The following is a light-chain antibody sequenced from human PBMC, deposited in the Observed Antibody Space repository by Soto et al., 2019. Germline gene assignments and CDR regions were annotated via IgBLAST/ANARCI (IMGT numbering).Light chain of an antibody. CDR2: NNN. CDR1: SSNIGTNT. J-gene: IGLJ1*01. CDR3: AAWDDSLNGYV. V-gene: IGLV1-44*01. Sequence: QSVLTQPPSASGTPGQRVTISCSGSSSNIGTNTVNWYQQLPGTAPKLLIYNNNQRPSGVPDRISGSKSGTSASLAISGPQSEDEADYDCAAWDDSLNGYVFGTGTKVTVL.